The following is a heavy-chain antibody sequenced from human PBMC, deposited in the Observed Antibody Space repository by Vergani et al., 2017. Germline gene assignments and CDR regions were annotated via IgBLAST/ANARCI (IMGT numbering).Heavy chain of an antibody. D-gene: IGHD3-10*01. V-gene: IGHV4-59*01. J-gene: IGHJ5*02. CDR3: GRVADLYGLGSRLLDL. CDR2: MYHSGST. Sequence: QVRLQESGPGLVKPSETLSPPCSVPGGSISGYYWSWIPQPPGKELEWIGYMYHSGSTNYNPSLETRVTISGDTSKNQFSLKLNSVTAADTAVYYCGRVADLYGLGSRLLDLWGQGILVTVSS. CDR1: GGSISGYY.